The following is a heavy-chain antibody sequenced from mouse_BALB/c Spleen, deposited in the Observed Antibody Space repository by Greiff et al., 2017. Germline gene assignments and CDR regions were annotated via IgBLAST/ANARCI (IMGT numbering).Heavy chain of an antibody. CDR2: IYPYNGGT. J-gene: IGHJ1*01. V-gene: IGHV1S29*02. D-gene: IGHD1-2*01. CDR1: GYTFTDYN. Sequence: VQLQQSGPELVKPGASVKISCKASGYTFTDYNMHWVKQSHGKSLEWIGYIYPYNGGTGYNQKFKSKATLTVDNSSSTAYMELRSLTSEDSAVYYCARVGYYGYGWYFDVWGAGTTVTVSS. CDR3: ARVGYYGYGWYFDV.